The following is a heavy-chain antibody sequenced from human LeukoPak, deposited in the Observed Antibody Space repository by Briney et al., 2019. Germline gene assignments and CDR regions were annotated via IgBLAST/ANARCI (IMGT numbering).Heavy chain of an antibody. CDR3: ARQSSSSTQLYYYYGMDV. CDR2: IYPGDSDT. V-gene: IGHV5-51*01. Sequence: GESLQISCKGSGYSFTSYWIGWVRQMPGKGLEWMGIIYPGDSDTRYSPSFQGQVTISADKSISTAYLQWSSLKASDTAMYYCARQSSSSTQLYYYYGMDVWGQGTTVTVSS. J-gene: IGHJ6*02. CDR1: GYSFTSYW. D-gene: IGHD6-6*01.